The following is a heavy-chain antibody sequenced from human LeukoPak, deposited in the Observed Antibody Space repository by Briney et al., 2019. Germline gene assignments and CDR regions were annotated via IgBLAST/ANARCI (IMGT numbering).Heavy chain of an antibody. V-gene: IGHV3-23*01. CDR3: AKDVGYCSSTSCYHFDY. CDR1: GFTFSSYA. Sequence: GGSLRLSCAASGFTFSSYAMSWVRQAPGKGLEWVSAISGSGGSTYYADSVKGRFTISRDNSKNTLYLQMNSLRAEDTAVYYCAKDVGYCSSTSCYHFDYWGQGTLVAVSS. D-gene: IGHD2-2*01. J-gene: IGHJ4*02. CDR2: ISGSGGST.